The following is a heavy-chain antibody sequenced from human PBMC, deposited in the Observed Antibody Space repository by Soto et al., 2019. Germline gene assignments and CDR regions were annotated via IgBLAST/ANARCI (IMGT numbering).Heavy chain of an antibody. D-gene: IGHD2-2*01. Sequence: GGSLRLSCAASGFTFRSYAMSWVRQAPGKGLEWVSAISGSGGSTYYADSVKGRFTISRDNSKNTLYLQMNSLRAEDTAVYYCADPTSTVGFLGYWGQGTLVTVSS. CDR1: GFTFRSYA. CDR3: ADPTSTVGFLGY. CDR2: ISGSGGST. V-gene: IGHV3-23*01. J-gene: IGHJ4*02.